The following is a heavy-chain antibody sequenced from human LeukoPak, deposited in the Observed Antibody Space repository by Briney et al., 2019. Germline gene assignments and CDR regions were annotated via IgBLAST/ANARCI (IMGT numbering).Heavy chain of an antibody. Sequence: GGSLRLSCAASGFTFSSYAMHWVRQAPGKGLEWVAVISYDGSNKYYADSVKGRFTISRDNSKNTLYLQMNSLRAEDTAVYYCARDQVDIVVVPAAIQYYYYMDVWGKGTTVTVSS. D-gene: IGHD2-2*02. CDR2: ISYDGSNK. CDR3: ARDQVDIVVVPAAIQYYYYMDV. V-gene: IGHV3-30-3*01. CDR1: GFTFSSYA. J-gene: IGHJ6*03.